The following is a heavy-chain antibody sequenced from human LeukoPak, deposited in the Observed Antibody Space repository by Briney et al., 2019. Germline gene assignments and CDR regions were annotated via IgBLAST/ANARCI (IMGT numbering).Heavy chain of an antibody. CDR3: ARDSGVDAHIDY. Sequence: GGSLRLSCAASGFTFSSYALNWVRQAPGKGLEWVSYISISSSTLYCTDSVKGRFTISRDNAKNSLYLQMNSLRDEDTAVYYCARDSGVDAHIDYWGQGTPVTVSA. V-gene: IGHV3-48*02. CDR1: GFTFSSYA. J-gene: IGHJ4*02. D-gene: IGHD3-3*01. CDR2: ISISSSTL.